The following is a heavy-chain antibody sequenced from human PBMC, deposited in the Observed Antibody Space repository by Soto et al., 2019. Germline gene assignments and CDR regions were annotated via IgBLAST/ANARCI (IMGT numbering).Heavy chain of an antibody. V-gene: IGHV3-74*01. J-gene: IGHJ4*02. Sequence: GGSLRLSCEASGFVFTNFWMHWVRHVPGKGLVWVARIDTSGQSTNYAESVKGRFTISRDNAKNTVSLQMNSLRVEDTGVYYCAKDSWYFDLWGQGSQVTVSS. CDR1: GFVFTNFW. CDR2: IDTSGQST. CDR3: AKDSWYFDL. D-gene: IGHD6-13*01.